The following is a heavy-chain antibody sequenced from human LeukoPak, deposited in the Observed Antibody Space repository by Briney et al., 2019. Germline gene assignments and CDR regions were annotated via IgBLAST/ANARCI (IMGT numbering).Heavy chain of an antibody. CDR1: GFTFSSYN. Sequence: GGSLRLSCAASGFTFSSYNMNWVRQAPGRGLEWVSSISRSSDYIYYADSVKGRFTISRDNAKNSLYLQMNSLRAEDTAVYYCAREELSYWGQGTLVTVSS. V-gene: IGHV3-21*01. D-gene: IGHD1-26*01. CDR2: ISRSSDYI. CDR3: AREELSY. J-gene: IGHJ4*02.